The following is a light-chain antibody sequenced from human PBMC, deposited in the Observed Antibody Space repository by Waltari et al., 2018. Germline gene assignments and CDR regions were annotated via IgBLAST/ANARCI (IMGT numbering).Light chain of an antibody. CDR1: SSNIGAGHD. CDR3: QSFDSNVRGGVV. Sequence: QSILTQPTSVSGAPGQRVTISCTGSSSNIGAGHDVHWYQAFPGTAPKLLLYGNNNRPSGVPDRFPGSKSGSSASLAINGLQAEDEADYYCQSFDSNVRGGVVFGGGTKVTVL. J-gene: IGLJ3*02. CDR2: GNN. V-gene: IGLV1-40*01.